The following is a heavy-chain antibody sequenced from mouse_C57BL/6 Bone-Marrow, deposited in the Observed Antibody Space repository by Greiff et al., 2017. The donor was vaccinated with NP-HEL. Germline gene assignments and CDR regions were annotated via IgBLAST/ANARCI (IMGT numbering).Heavy chain of an antibody. CDR2: IYPRSGNT. CDR3: ARRFDYYYGSSYERGY. Sequence: VKLMESGAELARPGASVKLSCKASGYTFTSYGISWVKQRTGQGLEWIGEIYPRSGNTYYNEKFKGKATLTADKSSSTAYMELRSLTSEDSAVYFCARRFDYYYGSSYERGYWGQGTTLTVSS. V-gene: IGHV1-81*01. D-gene: IGHD1-1*01. CDR1: GYTFTSYG. J-gene: IGHJ2*01.